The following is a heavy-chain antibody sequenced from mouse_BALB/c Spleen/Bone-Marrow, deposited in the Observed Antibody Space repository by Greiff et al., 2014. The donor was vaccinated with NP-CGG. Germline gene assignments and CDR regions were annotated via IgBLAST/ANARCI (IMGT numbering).Heavy chain of an antibody. CDR2: ISYSGST. Sequence: EVKLMESGPGLVKPSQSLSLTCTVTGYSITSDYAWNWIRQFPGNKLEWMGYISYSGSTSYNPSLKSRISITRDTSKNQFFLQLNSVTNEDTATYYCARYDYDRVDYWGQGTTLTVSS. V-gene: IGHV3-2*02. J-gene: IGHJ2*01. CDR3: ARYDYDRVDY. CDR1: GYSITSDYA. D-gene: IGHD2-4*01.